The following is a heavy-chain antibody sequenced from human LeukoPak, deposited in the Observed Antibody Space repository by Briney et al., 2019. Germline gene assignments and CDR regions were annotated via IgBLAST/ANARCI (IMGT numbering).Heavy chain of an antibody. J-gene: IGHJ5*02. Sequence: SETLSLTCAVSGYSISSGYYWGWIRQPPGKGLEWIGSIYHSGSTYYNPSLKSRVTISVDTSKNQFSLKLSSVTAADTAVYYCARGDGYNSRRFDPWGQGTLVTVSS. CDR1: GYSISSGYY. V-gene: IGHV4-38-2*01. CDR2: IYHSGST. D-gene: IGHD5-24*01. CDR3: ARGDGYNSRRFDP.